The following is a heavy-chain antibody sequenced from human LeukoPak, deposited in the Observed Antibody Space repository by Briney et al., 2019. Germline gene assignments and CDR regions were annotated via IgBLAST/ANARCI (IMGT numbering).Heavy chain of an antibody. CDR1: GGTFSSYA. V-gene: IGHV1-69*01. D-gene: IGHD4-17*01. CDR3: ARVGNYGDPNSHFDY. CDR2: IIPIFGTA. J-gene: IGHJ4*02. Sequence: ASVKVSCKASGGTFSSYAISWVRQAPGQGLEWMGGIIPIFGTANYAQKFQGRVTITADESTSTAYMELSSLRSEDTAVYYCARVGNYGDPNSHFDYWGQGTLVTVSS.